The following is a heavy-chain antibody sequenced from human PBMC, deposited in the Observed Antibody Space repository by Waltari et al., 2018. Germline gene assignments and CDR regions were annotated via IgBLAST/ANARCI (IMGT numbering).Heavy chain of an antibody. D-gene: IGHD2-15*01. V-gene: IGHV3-21*01. J-gene: IGHJ4*02. CDR2: ISSSSSYI. CDR3: ARDRAEGRPAIHFDY. CDR1: GFTFSSYS. Sequence: EVQLVESGGGLVTPGGSLRLSCAASGFTFSSYSMTWVRQAPGKGLEWVSSISSSSSYIYYADSVKGRFTISRDNAKNSLYLQMNSLRAEDTAVYYCARDRAEGRPAIHFDYWGQGTLVTVSS.